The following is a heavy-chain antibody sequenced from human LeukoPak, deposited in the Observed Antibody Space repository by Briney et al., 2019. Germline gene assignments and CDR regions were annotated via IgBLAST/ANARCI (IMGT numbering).Heavy chain of an antibody. V-gene: IGHV3-7*01. CDR2: IKQDGSEK. D-gene: IGHD3-22*01. Sequence: GGSLRLSCAASGFTFSSYWMSWVRQAPGKGLEWVANIKQDGSEKYYVDSVKGRFTISRDNAKNSLYLQMNSLRAEDTAVYYCAREGPYYDSSGYYLDYWGQGTLVTVSS. CDR3: AREGPYYDSSGYYLDY. CDR1: GFTFSSYW. J-gene: IGHJ4*02.